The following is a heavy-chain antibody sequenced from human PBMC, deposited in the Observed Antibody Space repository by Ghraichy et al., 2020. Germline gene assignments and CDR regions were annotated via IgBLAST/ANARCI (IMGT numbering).Heavy chain of an antibody. J-gene: IGHJ4*02. V-gene: IGHV4-4*07. CDR3: ARQGGSARATDY. CDR2: INTSGST. Sequence: SQTLSLTCTVSGGSINGYFWSWIRQPAGKGLEWIGRINTSGSTNYNPSLTSRVTMSVDTSKNQFSLKVDSVTAADTAVYYCARQGGSARATDYWGQGTLVTVSS. D-gene: IGHD1-26*01. CDR1: GGSINGYF.